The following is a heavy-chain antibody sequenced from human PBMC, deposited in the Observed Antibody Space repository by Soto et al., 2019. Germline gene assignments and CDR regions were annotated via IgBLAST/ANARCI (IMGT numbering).Heavy chain of an antibody. D-gene: IGHD3-10*01. V-gene: IGHV3-30*03. CDR3: APWFGAFDY. CDR2: ISYDGSNK. CDR1: GFTFSSYG. J-gene: IGHJ4*02. Sequence: QVQLVESGGGVVQPGRSLRLSCAASGFTFSSYGMHWVRQAPGKGLEWVAVISYDGSNKYYADSVKGRFTTSRDNSKNTLYLPMNSLRAEDTAVYYCAPWFGAFDYWGQGTLVTVSS.